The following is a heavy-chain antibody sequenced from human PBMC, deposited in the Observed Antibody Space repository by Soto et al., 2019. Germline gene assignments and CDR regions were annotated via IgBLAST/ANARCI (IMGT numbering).Heavy chain of an antibody. V-gene: IGHV5-51*01. D-gene: IGHD6-19*01. Sequence: GESLKISCKGSGYSFTSYWIGWVRQMPGKGLEWMGIIYPGDSDTRYSPSFQGQVTISADKSISTAYLQWSSLKASDTAMYYCARSRAAPLSPRMGAVAGTKGGMDVWGQGTTVTVSS. CDR1: GYSFTSYW. CDR2: IYPGDSDT. CDR3: ARSRAAPLSPRMGAVAGTKGGMDV. J-gene: IGHJ6*02.